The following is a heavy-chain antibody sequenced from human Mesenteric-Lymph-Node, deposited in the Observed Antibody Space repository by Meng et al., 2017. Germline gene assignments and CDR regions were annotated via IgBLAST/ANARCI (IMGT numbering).Heavy chain of an antibody. D-gene: IGHD1-14*01. CDR3: AREPPETYYFDY. V-gene: IGHV3-30*07. Sequence: GESLKISCAASGFTFSSYAMHWVRQAPGKGLEWVAVISYDGSNKYYADSVKGRFAISRDNSKNTLYLQMNSLRAEDTAVYYCAREPPETYYFDYWGQGTLVTVSS. J-gene: IGHJ4*02. CDR1: GFTFSSYA. CDR2: ISYDGSNK.